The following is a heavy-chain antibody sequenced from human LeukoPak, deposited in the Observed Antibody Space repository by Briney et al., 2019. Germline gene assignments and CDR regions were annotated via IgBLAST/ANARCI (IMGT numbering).Heavy chain of an antibody. J-gene: IGHJ4*02. D-gene: IGHD3-9*01. Sequence: SETLSLTCTVSGGSISSYYWSWIRQPAGKGLEWIGRIYTSGSTNYNPSLKSRVTMSVDTSKNQFSLKLSSVTAADTAVYYCARPGYDILTGYSGFDYWGQGTLVTVSS. CDR3: ARPGYDILTGYSGFDY. V-gene: IGHV4-4*07. CDR1: GGSISSYY. CDR2: IYTSGST.